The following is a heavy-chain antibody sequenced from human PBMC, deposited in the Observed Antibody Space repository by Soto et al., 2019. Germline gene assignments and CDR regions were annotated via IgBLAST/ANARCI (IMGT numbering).Heavy chain of an antibody. CDR2: INRRGST. J-gene: IGHJ4*02. CDR1: GGSFSGDY. D-gene: IGHD5-18*01. CDR3: ARQGDSTMAIFNY. V-gene: IGHV4-34*01. Sequence: NLSETLSLTCAVYGGSFSGDYWSWIRQPPGKGLEWIGEINRRGSTKYNPSLESRVTISIDTSKNQFSLKLTSVTAADTAVYYCARQGDSTMAIFNYWGQGALVTVSS.